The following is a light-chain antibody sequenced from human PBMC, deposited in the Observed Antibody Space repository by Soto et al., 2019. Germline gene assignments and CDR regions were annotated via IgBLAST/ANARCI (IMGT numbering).Light chain of an antibody. J-gene: IGKJ4*01. CDR3: QQYNSSPPLT. CDR2: GAS. CDR1: QSVSSN. Sequence: EIVMTQSPATLSVSPGERATLSCRASQSVSSNLAWYQQKPGQAPRLLIYGASTRATGIPARFSGSGSGTELTLTISSLQSEALALYYCQQYNSSPPLTFGGGTKVEIK. V-gene: IGKV3-15*01.